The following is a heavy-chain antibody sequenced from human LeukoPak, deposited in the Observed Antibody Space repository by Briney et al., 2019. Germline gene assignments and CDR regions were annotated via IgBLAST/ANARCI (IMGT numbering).Heavy chain of an antibody. CDR2: ISGSGGST. CDR3: AKEAAIVVVVAAASAHFDY. CDR1: GFTFSSYW. V-gene: IGHV3-23*01. J-gene: IGHJ4*02. Sequence: GSLRLSCAASGFTFSSYWMSWVRQAPGKGLEWVSAISGSGGSTYYADSVKGRFTISRDNSKNTLYLQMNSLRAEDTAVYYCAKEAAIVVVVAAASAHFDYWGQGTLVTVSS. D-gene: IGHD2-15*01.